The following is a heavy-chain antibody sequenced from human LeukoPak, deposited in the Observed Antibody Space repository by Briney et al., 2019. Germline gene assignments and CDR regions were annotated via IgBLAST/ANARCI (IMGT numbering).Heavy chain of an antibody. CDR3: AKDKXXXXXDXFDI. J-gene: IGHJ3*02. CDR1: GFTFDDYA. Sequence: GGSLRLSCAASGFTFDDYAMHWVRQAPGKGLEWVSGISWNSGSIGYADSVKGRFTISRDNAKNSLYLQMNSLRVEDTALYYCAKDKXXXXXDXFDIWGXGTMVTVS. CDR2: ISWNSGSI. V-gene: IGHV3-9*01.